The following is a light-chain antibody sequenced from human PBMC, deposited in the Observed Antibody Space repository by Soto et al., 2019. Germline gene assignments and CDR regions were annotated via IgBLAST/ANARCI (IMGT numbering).Light chain of an antibody. CDR3: QHPNYYPPT. CDR2: AAS. J-gene: IGKJ1*01. V-gene: IGKV1-9*01. CDR1: QGISSF. Sequence: DIQLTQSPSFLSASVGDRVTITCRASQGISSFLAWYQQKPGKAPKLLIYAASNLQSGVPSRFSGSGSGTEFTPTISSLQPEDSATYFFQHPNYYPPTFGQGTIVDIK.